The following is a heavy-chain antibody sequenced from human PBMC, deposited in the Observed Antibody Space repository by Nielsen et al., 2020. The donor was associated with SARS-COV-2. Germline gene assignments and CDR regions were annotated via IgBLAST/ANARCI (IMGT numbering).Heavy chain of an antibody. J-gene: IGHJ4*02. V-gene: IGHV1-2*06. D-gene: IGHD5-18*01. CDR2: INPNSGGT. CDR1: GYTFTDYY. CDR3: ASITAMVEDGGYFDY. Sequence: ASVKVSCKASGYTFTDYYIHWVRQAPGQGLEWMGRINPNSGGTNYAQKFQGRVTMTRDTSISTAYMELSRLRSDDTAVYYCASITAMVEDGGYFDYWGQGTLVTVSS.